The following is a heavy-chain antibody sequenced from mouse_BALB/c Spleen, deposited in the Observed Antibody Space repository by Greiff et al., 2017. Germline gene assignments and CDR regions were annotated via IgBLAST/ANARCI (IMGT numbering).Heavy chain of an antibody. D-gene: IGHD4-1*01. J-gene: IGHJ1*01. Sequence: VQRVESGPSLVQPSQSLSITCTVSGFSLTSYGVHWVRQSPGKGLEWLGVIWRGGSTDYNAAFMSRLSITKDNSKSQVFFKMNSLQADDTAIYYCATLGREWYFDVWGAGTTVTVSS. CDR1: GFSLTSYG. V-gene: IGHV2-5-1*01. CDR2: IWRGGST. CDR3: ATLGREWYFDV.